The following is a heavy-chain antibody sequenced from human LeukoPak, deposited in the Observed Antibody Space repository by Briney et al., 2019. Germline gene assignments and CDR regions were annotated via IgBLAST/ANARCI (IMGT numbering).Heavy chain of an antibody. CDR3: AKAGEEMATIRGDYFDY. CDR1: GFTFSSYA. CDR2: ISGSGGST. D-gene: IGHD5-24*01. Sequence: GGSLRLSCAASGFTFSSYAMSWVRQAPGKGLEWVSAISGSGGSTYYADSVKGRFTISRDNSKNTLYLQMNSLRAEDTAVYYCAKAGEEMATIRGDYFDYWGQGTLVTVSS. V-gene: IGHV3-23*01. J-gene: IGHJ4*02.